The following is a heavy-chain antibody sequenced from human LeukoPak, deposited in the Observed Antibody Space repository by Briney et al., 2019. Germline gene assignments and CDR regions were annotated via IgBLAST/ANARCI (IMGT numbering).Heavy chain of an antibody. CDR2: ISYDGSNK. V-gene: IGHV3-30*18. D-gene: IGHD6-19*01. Sequence: GGSLRLSCAASGFTFSSYYMHWVRQAPGKGLEWVAVISYDGSNKYYADSVKGRFTISRDNSKNSLYLQMNSLRAEDTAVYYCAKDQGRWWLVPRKSWFDPWGQGTLVTVSS. CDR3: AKDQGRWWLVPRKSWFDP. CDR1: GFTFSSYY. J-gene: IGHJ5*02.